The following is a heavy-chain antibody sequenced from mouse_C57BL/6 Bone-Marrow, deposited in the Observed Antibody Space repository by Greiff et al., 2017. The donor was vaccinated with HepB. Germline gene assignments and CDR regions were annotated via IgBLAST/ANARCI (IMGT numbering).Heavy chain of an antibody. CDR3: ASLYGNYDAMDY. CDR1: GFTFTDYY. D-gene: IGHD2-1*01. CDR2: IRNKANGYTT. V-gene: IGHV7-3*01. Sequence: EVKLEESGGGLVQPGGSLSLSCAASGFTFTDYYMSWVRQPPGKALEWLGFIRNKANGYTTEYSASVKGRFTISRDNSQSILYLQMNALRAEDSATYYCASLYGNYDAMDYWGQGTSVTVSS. J-gene: IGHJ4*01.